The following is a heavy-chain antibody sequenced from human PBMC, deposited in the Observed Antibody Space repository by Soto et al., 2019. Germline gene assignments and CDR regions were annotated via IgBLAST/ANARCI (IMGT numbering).Heavy chain of an antibody. CDR3: GTFLSTNSSDV. Sequence: PWQTLCLTCAISGASVSIKSAACNWISQSRSRGLEWLGSTYYRSKWYNDYSVSVKSQITINPETSKHDISLHLNSVTPQVTPGYYGGTFLSTNSSDVWGQGTMVTVSS. V-gene: IGHV6-1*01. D-gene: IGHD2-2*01. CDR2: TYYRSKWYN. J-gene: IGHJ6*02. CDR1: GASVSIKSAA.